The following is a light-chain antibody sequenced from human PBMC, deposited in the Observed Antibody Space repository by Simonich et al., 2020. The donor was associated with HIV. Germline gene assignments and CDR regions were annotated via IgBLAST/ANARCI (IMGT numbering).Light chain of an antibody. Sequence: EIVLTQSPATLSLSPGERAPLSCRASQSVSSYLALYQQKPGQAPRLLIYDASNRATGIPARFSGSGSGTDFTLTISSLEPEDFAVYYCQQRSNWPITFGQGTRLEIK. CDR3: QQRSNWPIT. CDR2: DAS. J-gene: IGKJ5*01. CDR1: QSVSSY. V-gene: IGKV3-11*01.